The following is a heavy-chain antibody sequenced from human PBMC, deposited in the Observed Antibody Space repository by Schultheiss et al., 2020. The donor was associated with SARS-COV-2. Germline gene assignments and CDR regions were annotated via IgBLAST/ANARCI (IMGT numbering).Heavy chain of an antibody. Sequence: GGSLRLSCAVYGGSFSGYYWSWIRQPPGKGLEWVSTISDSGGSTYYADSVKGRFTISRDNSKNTLYLQMNSLRAEDTAVYYCAKAGGSGTYYYYGMDVWGQGTTVTVSS. V-gene: IGHV3-23*01. CDR2: ISDSGGST. J-gene: IGHJ6*02. CDR3: AKAGGSGTYYYYGMDV. CDR1: GGSFSGYY. D-gene: IGHD3-10*01.